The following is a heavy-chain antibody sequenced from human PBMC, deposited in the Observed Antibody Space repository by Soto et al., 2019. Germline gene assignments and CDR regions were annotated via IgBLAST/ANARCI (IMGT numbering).Heavy chain of an antibody. J-gene: IGHJ4*02. D-gene: IGHD3-22*01. CDR3: ARHSGVTYYYDSSGYYYPPYYFDY. CDR1: GCSISSSSYY. CDR2: IYYSGST. V-gene: IGHV4-39*01. Sequence: PXETLSLTCTVSGCSISSSSYYWGWIRQPPGKGLEWIGIIYYSGSTYYNPSLKSRVTISVDTSKNQFSLKLSSVTAADTAVYYCARHSGVTYYYDSSGYYYPPYYFDYWGQGTLVTVSS.